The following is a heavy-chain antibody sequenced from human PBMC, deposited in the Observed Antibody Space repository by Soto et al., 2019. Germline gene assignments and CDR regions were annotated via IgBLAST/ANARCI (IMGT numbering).Heavy chain of an antibody. CDR3: AATYYYASGTYYLNPFDI. J-gene: IGHJ3*02. Sequence: GASVKVSCKASGYTFTNYAIQWVRQAPGQRLEWMGWINTGNTKTKYSQKFQGGVTFTRDTSASTAYMELSSLRFEDTAVYYCAATYYYASGTYYLNPFDIWGQGTMVTVSS. CDR2: INTGNTKT. D-gene: IGHD3-10*01. CDR1: GYTFTNYA. V-gene: IGHV1-3*04.